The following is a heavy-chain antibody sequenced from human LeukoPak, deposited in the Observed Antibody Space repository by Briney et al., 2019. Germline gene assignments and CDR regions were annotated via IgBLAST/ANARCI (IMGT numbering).Heavy chain of an antibody. CDR2: ISGSSNTI. CDR1: TFTFSSYS. Sequence: GGSLRLPCAASTFTFSSYSMNWVRQAPGKGLEWVSYISGSSNTIYYTDSVRGRFTISRDNAKNSLYLQMNSLRDEDTAVYYCARVSAAAYSYYYYYMDVWGKGTTVTVSS. J-gene: IGHJ6*03. D-gene: IGHD2-15*01. CDR3: ARVSAAAYSYYYYYMDV. V-gene: IGHV3-48*02.